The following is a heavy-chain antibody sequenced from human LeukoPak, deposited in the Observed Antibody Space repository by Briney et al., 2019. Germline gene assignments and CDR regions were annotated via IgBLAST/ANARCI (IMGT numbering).Heavy chain of an antibody. CDR2: IGTAGDT. CDR3: ARGGRGSYAFDAFDI. V-gene: IGHV3-13*01. CDR1: GFTFSSYD. J-gene: IGHJ3*02. Sequence: GGSLRLSCAASGFTFSSYDMHWVRQATGKGLEWVSAIGTAGDTYYPGSVKGRFTISRENAKNSLYLQMNSLRAGDTAVYYCARGGRGSYAFDAFDIWGQGTMVTVSS. D-gene: IGHD1-26*01.